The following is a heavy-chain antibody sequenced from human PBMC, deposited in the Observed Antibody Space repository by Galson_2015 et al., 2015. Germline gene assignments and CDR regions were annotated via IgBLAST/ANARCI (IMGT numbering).Heavy chain of an antibody. Sequence: SLRLSCAASGFTFSDYYMSWIRQAPGKGLEWVSYISSSSSYTNYADSVKGRFTISRDNAKNSLSLQMNSLRAEDTAVYYCARATLPEQQLATTSWYFDLWGRGTLVTVSS. V-gene: IGHV3-11*06. CDR1: GFTFSDYY. J-gene: IGHJ2*01. D-gene: IGHD6-13*01. CDR3: ARATLPEQQLATTSWYFDL. CDR2: ISSSSSYT.